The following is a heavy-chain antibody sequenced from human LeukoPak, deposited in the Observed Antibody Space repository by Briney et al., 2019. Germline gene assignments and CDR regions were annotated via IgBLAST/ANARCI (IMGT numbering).Heavy chain of an antibody. CDR3: ARDNPVGEYQLLYIPFSAFDY. CDR2: ISAYNGNT. J-gene: IGHJ4*02. D-gene: IGHD2-2*02. Sequence: GASVKVSCKASGYTFTSYGIRWVRQAPGQGLEWMGWISAYNGNTNYAQKLQGRVTMTTDTSTSTAYMELRSLRSDDTAVYYCARDNPVGEYQLLYIPFSAFDYRGQGTLVTVSS. V-gene: IGHV1-18*01. CDR1: GYTFTSYG.